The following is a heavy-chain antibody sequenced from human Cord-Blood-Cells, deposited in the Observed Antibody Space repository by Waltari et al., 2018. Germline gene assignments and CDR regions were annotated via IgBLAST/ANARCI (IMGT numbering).Heavy chain of an antibody. Sequence: QVQLQQWGAGLLKPSETLSLTCAVYGGSFSGYYWSWIRQPPGKGLEWIGEINHSGSTNYNPSLKSRVTISVDTSKNQFSLKLSSVTAADTAVYYCARLTGSYWYFDLWGRGTLVTVSS. J-gene: IGHJ2*01. CDR1: GGSFSGYY. D-gene: IGHD7-27*01. CDR2: INHSGST. CDR3: ARLTGSYWYFDL. V-gene: IGHV4-34*01.